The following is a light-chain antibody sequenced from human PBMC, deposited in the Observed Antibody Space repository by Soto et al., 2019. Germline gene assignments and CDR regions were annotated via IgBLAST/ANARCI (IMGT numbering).Light chain of an antibody. CDR1: QSVSTF. CDR2: DAS. J-gene: IGKJ4*01. V-gene: IGKV3-11*01. Sequence: EIVLTQSPATLSLSPGERATLSCRAGQSVSTFLAWYQQKPGQAPRLLIYDASKRATGIPIRFSGSGSGTDFTLTISSLEPEDFAVYYCQQRSSWPLTFGGGTKVEIK. CDR3: QQRSSWPLT.